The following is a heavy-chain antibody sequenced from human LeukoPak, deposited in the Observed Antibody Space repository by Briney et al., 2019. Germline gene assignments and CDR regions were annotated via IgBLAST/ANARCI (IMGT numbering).Heavy chain of an antibody. D-gene: IGHD2-2*01. Sequence: ASVKVSCKASGGTFSSYAISWVRQAPGQGLEWMGGIIPIFGTANYAQKFQGRVTITADESTSTAYMELSSLRSEDTAVYYCARMGGGVPAATHQYYFDYWGQGTLVTVSS. CDR3: ARMGGGVPAATHQYYFDY. CDR2: IIPIFGTA. J-gene: IGHJ4*02. CDR1: GGTFSSYA. V-gene: IGHV1-69*13.